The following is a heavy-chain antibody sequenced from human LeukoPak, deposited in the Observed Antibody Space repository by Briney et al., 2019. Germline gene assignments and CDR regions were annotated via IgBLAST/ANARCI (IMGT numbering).Heavy chain of an antibody. Sequence: SETLSLTRTVSGGSISSYYWSWIRQPAGKGLEWIGRIYTSGSTNYNPSLKSRVTMSVDTSKNQFSLKLSSVTAADTAVYYCARDSVVVAALQAKPFDYWGQGTLVTVSS. CDR2: IYTSGST. CDR1: GGSISSYY. CDR3: ARDSVVVAALQAKPFDY. D-gene: IGHD2-15*01. J-gene: IGHJ4*02. V-gene: IGHV4-4*07.